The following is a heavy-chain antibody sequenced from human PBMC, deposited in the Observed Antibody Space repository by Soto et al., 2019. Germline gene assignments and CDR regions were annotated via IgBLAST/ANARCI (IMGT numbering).Heavy chain of an antibody. D-gene: IGHD3-10*01. CDR3: AHRLGEFGSRLAFDY. V-gene: IGHV2-5*02. J-gene: IGHJ4*02. Sequence: QITLKESGPTLVKPTQTLTLTCTFSGFSLSTSGVRVGWVRQPPGKALEWLALIFCDDDTRYSPSLRNRLTITKDTSKNEVVLTMINMDPVDTATYFCAHRLGEFGSRLAFDYWGQGTLVTVSS. CDR2: IFCDDDT. CDR1: GFSLSTSGVR.